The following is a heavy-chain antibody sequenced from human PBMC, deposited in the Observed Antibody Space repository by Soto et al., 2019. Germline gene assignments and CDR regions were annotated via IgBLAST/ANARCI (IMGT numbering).Heavy chain of an antibody. CDR2: IYSGGST. J-gene: IGHJ6*02. CDR1: GFTVSSNY. CDR3: ARDRPSRYSGSYYYYYGMDV. V-gene: IGHV3-53*01. D-gene: IGHD1-26*01. Sequence: PGGSLRLSCAASGFTVSSNYMSWVRQAPGKGLEWVSVIYSGGSTYYADSVKGRFTISRDNSKNTLYLQMNSLRAEDTAVYYCARDRPSRYSGSYYYYYGMDVWGQGTTVTV.